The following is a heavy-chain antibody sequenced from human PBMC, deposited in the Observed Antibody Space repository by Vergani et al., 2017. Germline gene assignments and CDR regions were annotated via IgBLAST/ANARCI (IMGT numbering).Heavy chain of an antibody. J-gene: IGHJ3*02. Sequence: QVQLQQWGAGLLKPSETLSLTCAVYGGSFSGYYWSWIRPSPGKGLGWIGEINHSGSTTYNPSLKSRVTISVDTSKNLFSLKLSSVTAADTAVYYCARFEFSTGAFDIWGQGTMVTVSS. CDR3: ARFEFSTGAFDI. D-gene: IGHD1-14*01. CDR2: INHSGST. V-gene: IGHV4-34*01. CDR1: GGSFSGYY.